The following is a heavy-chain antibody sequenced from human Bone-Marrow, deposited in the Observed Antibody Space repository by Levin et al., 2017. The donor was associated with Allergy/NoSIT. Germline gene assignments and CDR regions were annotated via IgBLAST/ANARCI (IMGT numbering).Heavy chain of an antibody. CDR1: GFTFSNAW. D-gene: IGHD2-2*01. CDR2: IKSKTDGGTT. V-gene: IGHV3-15*01. Sequence: GESLKISCAASGFTFSNAWMSWVRQAPGKGLEWVGRIKSKTDGGTTDYAAPVKGRFTISRDDSKNTLYLQMNSLKTEDTAVYYCTTDGDIVVVPAASLCYWGQGTLVTVSS. J-gene: IGHJ4*02. CDR3: TTDGDIVVVPAASLCY.